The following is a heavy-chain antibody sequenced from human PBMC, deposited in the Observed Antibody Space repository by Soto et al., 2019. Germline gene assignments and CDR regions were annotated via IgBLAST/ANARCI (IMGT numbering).Heavy chain of an antibody. J-gene: IGHJ4*02. D-gene: IGHD5-18*01. Sequence: GGSLRLSCAASGFTFSSYAMHWFRQAPGKGLEWVAVISYDGSNKYYADSVKGRFTISRDNSKNTLYLQMNSLRAEDTAVYYCARDSGYSYGSQALYYWGQGTLVTVS. CDR1: GFTFSSYA. V-gene: IGHV3-30-3*01. CDR2: ISYDGSNK. CDR3: ARDSGYSYGSQALYY.